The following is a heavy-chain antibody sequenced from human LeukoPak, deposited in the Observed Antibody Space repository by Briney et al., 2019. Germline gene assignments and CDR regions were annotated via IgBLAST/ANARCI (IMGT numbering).Heavy chain of an antibody. Sequence: GGSLRLSCAAYGFTFSNYWMSWVRQAPGKGLEWVANVRPDGSEIQCVDSMKGGFTVSRDNSENSLYLRMSSLRAEDTAVYYCATTTRSRSWYYWGQGTLVTVSS. CDR2: VRPDGSEI. V-gene: IGHV3-7*01. D-gene: IGHD2-2*01. J-gene: IGHJ4*02. CDR3: ATTTRSRSWYY. CDR1: GFTFSNYW.